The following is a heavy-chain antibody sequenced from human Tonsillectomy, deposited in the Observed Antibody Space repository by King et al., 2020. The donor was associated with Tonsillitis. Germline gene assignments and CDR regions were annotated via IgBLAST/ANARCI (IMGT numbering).Heavy chain of an antibody. J-gene: IGHJ3*02. CDR2: IYPGDSET. CDR3: ARYDSTGAGAFDI. D-gene: IGHD3-22*01. V-gene: IGHV5-51*01. CDR1: GYSFTRYC. Sequence: QLVQSGAEVKKPGESLKISCKGSGYSFTRYCIVWVRQMPGKGLEWMGIIYPGDSETRYRPSFQGQVTISADKSISTAFLQWSRLKASDSAIYYCARYDSTGAGAFDIWGQGTMVTVSS.